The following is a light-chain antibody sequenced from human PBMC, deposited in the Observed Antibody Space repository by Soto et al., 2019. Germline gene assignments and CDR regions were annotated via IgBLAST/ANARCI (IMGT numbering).Light chain of an antibody. CDR2: GAS. CDR1: QSVSSSY. CDR3: EQYGSSPRT. V-gene: IGKV3-20*01. Sequence: EVVLTQSPGTLSLSPGERATLSCRASQSVSSSYLAWYQQKPGQPPRLLIYGASSRATGIPDRFSGSGSGTDFTLTISRLEPEDFAVDYCEQYGSSPRTFGQGTKV. J-gene: IGKJ1*01.